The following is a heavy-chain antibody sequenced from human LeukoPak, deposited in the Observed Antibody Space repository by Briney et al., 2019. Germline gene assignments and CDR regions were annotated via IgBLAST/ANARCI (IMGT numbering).Heavy chain of an antibody. J-gene: IGHJ4*02. Sequence: GGSLRLSCAASGFTFSSYWMSWVRQAPGKGLEWVSGISWNSGSIGYADSVKGRFTISRDNAKNSLYLQMNSLRAEDTALYYCAKGYSGSYSLFDYWGQGTLVTVSS. CDR1: GFTFSSYW. D-gene: IGHD1-26*01. CDR2: ISWNSGSI. CDR3: AKGYSGSYSLFDY. V-gene: IGHV3-9*01.